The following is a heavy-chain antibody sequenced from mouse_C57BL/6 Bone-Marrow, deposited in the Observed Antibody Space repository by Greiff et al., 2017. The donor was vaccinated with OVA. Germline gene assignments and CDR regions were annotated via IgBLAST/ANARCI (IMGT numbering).Heavy chain of an antibody. CDR3: TRMFAY. V-gene: IGHV1-15*01. J-gene: IGHJ3*01. Sequence: LVESGAELVRPGASVTLSCKASGYTFTDYEMHWVKQTPVHGLEWIGAIDPETGGTAYNQKFKGKAILTADKSSSTAYMELRSLTSEDSAVYYCTRMFAYWGQGTLVTVSA. CDR2: IDPETGGT. CDR1: GYTFTDYE.